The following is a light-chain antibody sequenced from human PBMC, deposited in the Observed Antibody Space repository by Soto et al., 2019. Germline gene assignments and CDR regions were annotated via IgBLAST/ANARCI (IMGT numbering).Light chain of an antibody. V-gene: IGKV1-9*01. J-gene: IGKJ1*01. CDR1: QGIGTY. CDR3: QQVDSYPRT. CDR2: ASS. Sequence: IQLTQSPSSLSASVGDRVTVTCRASQGIGTYLVWYQQKSGKAPTVLIYASSTLQTGVPSRFSGSGSGTDFSLTISSLHPEDAETYYCQQVDSYPRTFGQGTKVDIK.